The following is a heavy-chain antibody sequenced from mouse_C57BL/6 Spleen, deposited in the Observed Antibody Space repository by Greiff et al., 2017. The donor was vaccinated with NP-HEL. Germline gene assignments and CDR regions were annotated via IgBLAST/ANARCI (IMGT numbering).Heavy chain of an antibody. Sequence: EVQLQESGPGLAKPSQTLSLTCSVSGYSITSDYWNWIRKFPGNKLEYMGYISYSGSTYYYPSLKSRISTIRDTSTNKYYQLQISVTTDDAATYYCARREYIWYFVVWGTGTTVTVSS. CDR2: ISYSGST. D-gene: IGHD1-3*01. CDR1: GYSITSDY. J-gene: IGHJ1*03. V-gene: IGHV3-8*01. CDR3: ARREYIWYFVV.